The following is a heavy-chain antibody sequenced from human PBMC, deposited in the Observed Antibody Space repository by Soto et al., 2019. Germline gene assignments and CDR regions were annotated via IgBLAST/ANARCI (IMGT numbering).Heavy chain of an antibody. Sequence: QVQLVESGGGVVQPGRSLRLSCAASGFTFSSYGMHWVRQAAGKGLEWVAVISYDGSNKYYADSVKGRFTISRDNSKNTLYLQMNSMRAEDTAVYYCAKEWAEDAKYYMDVWGKGPTVTVS. V-gene: IGHV3-30*18. J-gene: IGHJ6*03. D-gene: IGHD1-26*01. CDR3: AKEWAEDAKYYMDV. CDR2: ISYDGSNK. CDR1: GFTFSSYG.